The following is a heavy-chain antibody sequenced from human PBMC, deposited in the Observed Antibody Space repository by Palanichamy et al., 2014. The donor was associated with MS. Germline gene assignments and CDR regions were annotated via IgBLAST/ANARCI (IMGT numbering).Heavy chain of an antibody. Sequence: EVQLVESGGGLVQPEGSLRLSCAASGLTFSSYSMNWVRPAPGKGLEWVSYIDSSSSSTIFYADSVKGRFTVSRDNAKNSLYLQMNSLRDEDTAVYYCARDPRVTVTKNYYYGMDVWGQGTTVTVSS. CDR2: IDSSSSSTI. CDR1: GLTFSSYS. CDR3: ARDPRVTVTKNYYYGMDV. J-gene: IGHJ6*02. V-gene: IGHV3-48*02. D-gene: IGHD4-11*01.